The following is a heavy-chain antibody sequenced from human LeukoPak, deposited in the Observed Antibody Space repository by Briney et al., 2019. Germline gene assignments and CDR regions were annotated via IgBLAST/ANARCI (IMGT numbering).Heavy chain of an antibody. Sequence: GGSLRLSCAASGFTFSSFSMNWVRQAPGKGLEWVSYISSSGSTIYYADSVKGRFTISRDNAKNSLYLQMNSLRAEDTAVYYCARDDYPYWYFDLWGRGTLVTVSS. CDR2: ISSSGSTI. D-gene: IGHD4-11*01. CDR3: ARDDYPYWYFDL. CDR1: GFTFSSFS. V-gene: IGHV3-48*04. J-gene: IGHJ2*01.